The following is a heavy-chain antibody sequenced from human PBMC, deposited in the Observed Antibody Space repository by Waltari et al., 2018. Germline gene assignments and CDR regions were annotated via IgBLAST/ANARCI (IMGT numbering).Heavy chain of an antibody. V-gene: IGHV3-23*04. CDR2: ISGSGGST. Sequence: EVQLVESGGGLVQPGGSLRLSCAASGFTFSSYAMSWVRQAPGKGLEWVSAISGSGGSTYYADSVKGRFTISRDNSKNTLYLQMNSLRAEDTAVYYCAKDLQGGSGSYLYFDYWGQGTLVTVSS. CDR3: AKDLQGGSGSYLYFDY. J-gene: IGHJ4*02. CDR1: GFTFSSYA. D-gene: IGHD1-26*01.